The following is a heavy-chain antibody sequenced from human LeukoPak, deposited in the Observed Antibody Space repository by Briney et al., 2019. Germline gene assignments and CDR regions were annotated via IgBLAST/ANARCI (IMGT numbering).Heavy chain of an antibody. V-gene: IGHV3-21*01. J-gene: IGHJ4*02. CDR2: ISSSSSYI. D-gene: IGHD2-2*01. Sequence: GGSLRLSCAASGFTFSRYSMNWVRQAPGKGLEWVSSISSSSSYIYYADSVKGRFIISRDNAKNSLYLQMNSLRAEDTAVYYCARAYCSSTSCAFDYWGQGTLVTVSS. CDR3: ARAYCSSTSCAFDY. CDR1: GFTFSRYS.